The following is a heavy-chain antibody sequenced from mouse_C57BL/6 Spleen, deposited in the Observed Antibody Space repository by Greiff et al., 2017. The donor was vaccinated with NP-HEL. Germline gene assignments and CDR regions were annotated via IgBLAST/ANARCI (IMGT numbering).Heavy chain of an antibody. Sequence: EVQRVESGGGLVKPGGSLKLSCAASGFTFSDYGMHWVRQAPEKGLEWVAYISSGSSTIYYADTVKGRFTISRDNAKNTLFLQMTSLRSEDTAMYYCATIYYGNYGGFDYWGQGTTLTVSS. CDR2: ISSGSSTI. J-gene: IGHJ2*01. D-gene: IGHD2-1*01. CDR3: ATIYYGNYGGFDY. V-gene: IGHV5-17*01. CDR1: GFTFSDYG.